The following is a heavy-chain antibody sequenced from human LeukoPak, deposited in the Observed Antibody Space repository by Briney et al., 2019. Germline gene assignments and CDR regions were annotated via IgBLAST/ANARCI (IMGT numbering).Heavy chain of an antibody. Sequence: ASVKVSCKASGYTFTSYGISWVRQAPGQGLEWMGWISAYNGNTNYAQKLQGRVTMTTDTSTSTAYMELRSLRSDDTAVYYCARDNGLYNWNDDWFDPWGQGTLVTVSS. V-gene: IGHV1-18*01. CDR3: ARDNGLYNWNDDWFDP. CDR1: GYTFTSYG. CDR2: ISAYNGNT. D-gene: IGHD1-20*01. J-gene: IGHJ5*02.